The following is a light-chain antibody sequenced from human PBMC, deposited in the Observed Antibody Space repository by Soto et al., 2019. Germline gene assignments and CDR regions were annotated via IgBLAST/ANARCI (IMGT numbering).Light chain of an antibody. J-gene: IGKJ1*01. CDR3: QQYNSYSLWT. CDR2: DAS. CDR1: QSISNW. V-gene: IGKV1-5*01. Sequence: DIQMTQSPYTLSASVGDRVTITCRAIQSISNWLAWYQQKSGKAPKLLIYDASSLERGVPSRFSGSGSGTEFTLTISSLQPDDFATYYCQQYNSYSLWTFGQGTKVDIK.